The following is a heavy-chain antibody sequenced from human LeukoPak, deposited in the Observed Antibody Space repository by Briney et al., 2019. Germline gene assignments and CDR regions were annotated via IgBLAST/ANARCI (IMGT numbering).Heavy chain of an antibody. CDR3: ARDAYSYGLGWFDP. D-gene: IGHD5-18*01. CDR1: GGSISNYY. Sequence: SETMSVTCTVCGGSISNYYWSWIRQPPGKGLEWIGYIYYPSLKSRVTISVDTSKNQISLRLSSVTAADTAVYYCARDAYSYGLGWFDPWGQGTLVTVSS. V-gene: IGHV4-59*01. J-gene: IGHJ5*02. CDR2: IY.